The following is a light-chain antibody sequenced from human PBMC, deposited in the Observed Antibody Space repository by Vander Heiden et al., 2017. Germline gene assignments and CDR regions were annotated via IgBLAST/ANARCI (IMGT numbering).Light chain of an antibody. J-gene: IGLJ2*01. CDR2: DVT. V-gene: IGLV2-14*03. CDR3: SSYRAGITVV. CDR1: SRDVGGYEY. Sequence: QSALPQPAAVSGSPGQTITISCTGTSRDVGGYEYVSWYQCHPGRVPKLIIHDVTERPSGISNRFSGSKSGNRASLTISGLQAEDEADYYCSSYRAGITVVFGGGTKVTVL.